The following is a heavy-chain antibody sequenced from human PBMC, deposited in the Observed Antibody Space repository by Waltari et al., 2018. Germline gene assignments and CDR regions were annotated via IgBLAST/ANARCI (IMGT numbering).Heavy chain of an antibody. V-gene: IGHV3-72*01. D-gene: IGHD2-2*01. J-gene: IGHJ4*02. CDR3: ARDTAAALDS. Sequence: EVQLVESGGGLVQPGGSLRLSCVGSGFSFSDTYMNGARRAPGKGLEWLGVNKNKGDSHITNYAASVKGRFFASRDESKNSLYLQMNNLKTEDTAVYYCARDTAAALDSWGQGTLVTVSS. CDR2: NKNKGDSHIT. CDR1: GFSFSDTY.